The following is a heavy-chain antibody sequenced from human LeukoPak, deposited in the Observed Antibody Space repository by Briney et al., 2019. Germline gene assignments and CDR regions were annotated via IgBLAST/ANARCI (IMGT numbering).Heavy chain of an antibody. CDR2: ISSSSSTI. CDR3: ARVRYSPDY. Sequence: GGSLRLFCAASGFTFSSYSMNWVRQAPGKGLEWVSYISSSSSTIYYADSVKGRFTISRDNAKNSLYLQMNSLRAEDTAVYYCARVRYSPDYWGQGTLVTVSS. CDR1: GFTFSSYS. V-gene: IGHV3-48*01. D-gene: IGHD6-13*01. J-gene: IGHJ4*02.